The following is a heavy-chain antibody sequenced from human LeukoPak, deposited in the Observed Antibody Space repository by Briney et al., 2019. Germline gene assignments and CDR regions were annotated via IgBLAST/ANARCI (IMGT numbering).Heavy chain of an antibody. J-gene: IGHJ5*02. CDR1: GFTLSNYS. V-gene: IGHV3-30*02. CDR3: AKDGLKSYYDSSGYGMYNWFDP. Sequence: GGSLRLSCAASGFTLSNYSMHWVRQAPGKGLEWVAFIRYDGSNKYYADSVKGRFTISRDNSKNTLYLQMNSLRAEDTAVYYCAKDGLKSYYDSSGYGMYNWFDPWGQGTLVTVSS. CDR2: IRYDGSNK. D-gene: IGHD3-22*01.